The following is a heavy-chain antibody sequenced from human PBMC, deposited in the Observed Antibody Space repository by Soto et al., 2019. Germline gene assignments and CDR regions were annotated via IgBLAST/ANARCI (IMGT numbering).Heavy chain of an antibody. Sequence: QVQLQELGPGLVKPSETLSLICAVSGDSINAYYWSWIRQPPGKGLEWIGYAYYSGTTNYNHSLKSRVTISADTSKNQFSLKLSSVSAADSAVYYCASRTGRNYYGMDVWGQGPTVIVSS. V-gene: IGHV4-59*01. J-gene: IGHJ6*02. CDR1: GDSINAYY. D-gene: IGHD7-27*01. CDR3: ASRTGRNYYGMDV. CDR2: AYYSGTT.